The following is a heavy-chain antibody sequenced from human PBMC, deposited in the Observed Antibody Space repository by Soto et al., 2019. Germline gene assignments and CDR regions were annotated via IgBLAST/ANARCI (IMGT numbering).Heavy chain of an antibody. V-gene: IGHV3-30*18. CDR3: AQDSSLRS. Sequence: QVQLVESGGGVVQPGRSLRLSCAASGFIFSSYGMHWVRQAPGKGLEWVAVISHDGSNKYYADSVKGRFTISRDNAENARYLQMNSLRAEDTAVYYCAQDSSLRSWGQGTLVTVSS. CDR1: GFIFSSYG. CDR2: ISHDGSNK. J-gene: IGHJ5*02. D-gene: IGHD3-16*01.